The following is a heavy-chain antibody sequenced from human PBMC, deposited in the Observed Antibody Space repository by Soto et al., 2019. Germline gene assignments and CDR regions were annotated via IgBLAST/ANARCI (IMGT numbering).Heavy chain of an antibody. CDR3: AKPTLGGHKYGSDPTHTFDY. Sequence: RLSCAASEFIFSDYAMSWVRQAPGKGLEWVSSISHSGRKTYYADSVKGRFTISRDNSKNTLYLQMNSLRAEDTAVYFCAKPTLGGHKYGSDPTHTFDYWGQGTLVTVSS. V-gene: IGHV3-23*01. CDR1: EFIFSDYA. J-gene: IGHJ4*02. CDR2: ISHSGRKT. D-gene: IGHD3-10*01.